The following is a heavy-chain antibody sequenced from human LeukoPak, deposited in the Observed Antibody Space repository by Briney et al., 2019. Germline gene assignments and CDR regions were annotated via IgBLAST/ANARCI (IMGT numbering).Heavy chain of an antibody. CDR2: MNPNSGNT. CDR1: GYTFTSYD. V-gene: IGHV1-8*01. D-gene: IGHD3-10*01. Sequence: ASVKVSCKASGYTFTSYDINWVRQATGQGLEWMGWMNPNSGNTGYAQNLQGRVTMTRNTSISTAYMELSSLRSEDTAVYYCARLRVYMVRGVIISAWDYWGQGTLVTVSS. CDR3: ARLRVYMVRGVIISAWDY. J-gene: IGHJ4*02.